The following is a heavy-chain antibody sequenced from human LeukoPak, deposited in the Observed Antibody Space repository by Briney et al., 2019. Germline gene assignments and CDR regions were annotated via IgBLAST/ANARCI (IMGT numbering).Heavy chain of an antibody. D-gene: IGHD3-10*01. CDR1: RFTFSSYG. Sequence: GGSLRLSCAASRFTFSSYGMSWVRQAPGKGLEWVSGISGSGGTTYYADSVKGRFTISRDNAKNSLYLQMNSLRAEDTAVYYCARDVYYGSGSPRLDYWGQGTLVTVSS. V-gene: IGHV3-23*01. CDR2: ISGSGGTT. J-gene: IGHJ4*02. CDR3: ARDVYYGSGSPRLDY.